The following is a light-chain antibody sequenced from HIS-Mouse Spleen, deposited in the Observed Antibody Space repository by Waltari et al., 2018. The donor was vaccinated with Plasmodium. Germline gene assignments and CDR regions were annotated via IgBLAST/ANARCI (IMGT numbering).Light chain of an antibody. CDR3: GTWDSSLSAGVV. CDR1: SSNTGNNY. Sequence: QSVLTQPPSVSAAPGPKVTISCSGSSSNTGNNYVPWYQQLPGTAPTLLISDSNKQTTGRPDRLPGAESGTSATLGSTGLQSGDEADYYFGTWDSSLSAGVVVGGGTKLTGL. V-gene: IGLV1-51*01. CDR2: DSN. J-gene: IGLJ2*01.